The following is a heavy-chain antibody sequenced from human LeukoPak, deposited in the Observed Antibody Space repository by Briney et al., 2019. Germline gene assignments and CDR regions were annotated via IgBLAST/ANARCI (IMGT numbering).Heavy chain of an antibody. CDR3: ARDGQSYYGSGSYQGY. Sequence: GGSLRLSCAASGFTFSSYGMHWVRQAPGKGLEWVAVIWYDGSNKYYADSVKGRFTISRDNSKNTLYLQMNSLRAEDTAVYYCARDGQSYYGSGSYQGYWGQGTPVTVSS. J-gene: IGHJ4*02. CDR2: IWYDGSNK. V-gene: IGHV3-33*01. CDR1: GFTFSSYG. D-gene: IGHD3-10*01.